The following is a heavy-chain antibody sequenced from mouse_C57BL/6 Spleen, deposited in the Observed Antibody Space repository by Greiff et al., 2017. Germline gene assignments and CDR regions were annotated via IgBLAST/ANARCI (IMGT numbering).Heavy chain of an antibody. V-gene: IGHV1-52*01. Sequence: VQLQQPGAELVRPGSSVKLSCKASGYTFTSYWMHWVQQRPIQGLEWIGNIDPSDSETHSNQKFKDKATLTVEKYSSTAYMQLSSLTSEDSAVYYCARDYYGSSYWYFDVWGTGTTVTVAS. J-gene: IGHJ1*03. D-gene: IGHD1-1*01. CDR3: ARDYYGSSYWYFDV. CDR2: IDPSDSET. CDR1: GYTFTSYW.